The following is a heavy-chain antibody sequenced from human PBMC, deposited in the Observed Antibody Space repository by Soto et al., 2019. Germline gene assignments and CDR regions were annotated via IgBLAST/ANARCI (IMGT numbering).Heavy chain of an antibody. J-gene: IGHJ4*02. CDR3: AKDPPFGWLFDY. D-gene: IGHD5-18*01. Sequence: GALRLSCAASGFTFSSYSMNWVRQAPGKGLEWVSAISGSGGSTYYADSVKGRFTISRDNSKNTLYLQMNSLRAEDTAVYYCAKDPPFGWLFDYWGQGTLVTVSS. V-gene: IGHV3-23*01. CDR2: ISGSGGST. CDR1: GFTFSSYS.